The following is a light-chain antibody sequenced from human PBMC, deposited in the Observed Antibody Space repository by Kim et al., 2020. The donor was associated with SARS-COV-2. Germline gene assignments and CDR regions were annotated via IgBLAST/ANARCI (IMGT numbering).Light chain of an antibody. Sequence: GQEFTISCSGSSSNIGTNYVYWYQQLPGTAPKLLIYRNNQRPSGVPDRFSGSKSGTSASLAISGLRSEDEADYYCAAWDDSLSVLLFGGGTQLTVL. CDR2: RNN. CDR3: AAWDDSLSVLL. CDR1: SSNIGTNY. J-gene: IGLJ2*01. V-gene: IGLV1-47*01.